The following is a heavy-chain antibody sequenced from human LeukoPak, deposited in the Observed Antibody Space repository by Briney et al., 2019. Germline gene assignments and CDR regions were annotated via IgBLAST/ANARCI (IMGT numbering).Heavy chain of an antibody. Sequence: GPSLRLSCAASGFTFSSYAMHWVRQAPGKGLECVAFISDDGTNTYYADSVKGRFTISRDNSKNTLYLQMDSLRAEDTALYYCARSSSSGYAYYFDYWGQGTLVTVSS. J-gene: IGHJ4*02. CDR1: GFTFSSYA. CDR3: ARSSSSGYAYYFDY. CDR2: ISDDGTNT. V-gene: IGHV3-30*04. D-gene: IGHD6-19*01.